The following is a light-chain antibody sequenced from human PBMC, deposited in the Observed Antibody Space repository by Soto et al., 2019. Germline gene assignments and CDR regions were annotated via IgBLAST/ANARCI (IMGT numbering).Light chain of an antibody. J-gene: IGKJ1*01. CDR2: DAS. CDR1: QSISSC. CDR3: QQYENYWT. Sequence: DIQMTQAPTTMSATPVHSVTITFRASQSISSCLAWYQHKPGKAPKLLIYDASTLDSGVPSRFSGSGSGTEFSLTISNLQPDDCATYYCQQYENYWTFGQGTKVDI. V-gene: IGKV1-5*01.